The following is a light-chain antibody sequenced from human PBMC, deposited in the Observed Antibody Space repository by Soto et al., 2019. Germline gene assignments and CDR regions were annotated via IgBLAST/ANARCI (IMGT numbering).Light chain of an antibody. CDR2: DAS. CDR1: QSISDW. V-gene: IGKV1-5*01. J-gene: IGKJ2*01. Sequence: IQMTQSPSTLSASVGDRVTITCRASQSISDWLAWYQQIPGKAPKLLIYDASTLQSGVPSRFSGSGSGTEFTLTISSLQPDDFATYYCQQYKSATFGQGTKLEIK. CDR3: QQYKSAT.